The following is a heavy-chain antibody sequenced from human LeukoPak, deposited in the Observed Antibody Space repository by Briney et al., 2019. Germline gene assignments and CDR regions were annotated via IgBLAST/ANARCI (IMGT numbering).Heavy chain of an antibody. CDR2: MNPNSGNT. CDR1: GYTSTSSD. J-gene: IGHJ5*02. Sequence: EASVKVSCKASGYTSTSSDVNWARQATGQGLEWLGWMNPNSGNTGYAQKFQGRVTMTRNTSITTAYMELSSLRSEDTAVYYCARASPNNWFDPWGQGTLVTVSS. CDR3: ARASPNNWFDP. V-gene: IGHV1-8*01.